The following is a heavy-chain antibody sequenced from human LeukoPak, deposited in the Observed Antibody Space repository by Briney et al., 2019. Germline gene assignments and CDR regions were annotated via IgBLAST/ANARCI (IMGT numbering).Heavy chain of an antibody. CDR2: ITSNGANM. J-gene: IGHJ4*02. D-gene: IGHD3-10*01. CDR3: AREAYGSGNYPFDY. Sequence: GGSLRLSCAASEFTFISYTVHWVRQAPGKGLEWVSSITSNGANMYYADSVKGRFTISRDNAKNSLYLQMNSLRAEDTAVYYCAREAYGSGNYPFDYWGQGTLVTVSS. V-gene: IGHV3-21*01. CDR1: EFTFISYT.